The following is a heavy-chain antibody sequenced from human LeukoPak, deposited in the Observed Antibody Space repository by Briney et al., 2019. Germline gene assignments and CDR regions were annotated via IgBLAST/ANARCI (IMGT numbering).Heavy chain of an antibody. V-gene: IGHV3-11*01. J-gene: IGHJ4*02. CDR2: ISGSGTIL. CDR1: GFTFRDYY. D-gene: IGHD2-15*01. CDR3: ARDRGYCSGGTCARPDY. Sequence: GGSPRLSCAASGFTFRDYYMNWVRQAPGKGLEWVSSISGSGTILYYADSVKGRFTIARDNAKKSLYLQMNSLRAEDTAVYYCARDRGYCSGGTCARPDYWGQGTLVTVSS.